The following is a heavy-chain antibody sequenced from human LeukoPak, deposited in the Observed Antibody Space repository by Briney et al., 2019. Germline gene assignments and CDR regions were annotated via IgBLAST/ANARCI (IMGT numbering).Heavy chain of an antibody. CDR1: GIIFSDFG. V-gene: IGHV3-33*06. CDR2: IWYDGSNK. D-gene: IGHD2-15*01. Sequence: SGGPLRLSCAASGIIFSDFGMHWVRQAPGKGLEWMAIIWYDGSNKYYADSVKGRFTISRDNSQNTMYLQMNSLRAEDTAVYYCAKATCSGANCFSNSRDAFDIWGQGTMVTVSS. J-gene: IGHJ3*02. CDR3: AKATCSGANCFSNSRDAFDI.